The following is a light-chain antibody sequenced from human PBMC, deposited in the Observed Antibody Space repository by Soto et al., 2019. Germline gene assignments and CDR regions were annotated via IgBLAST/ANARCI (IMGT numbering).Light chain of an antibody. CDR1: SSDVDAYNY. Sequence: QSALTQPRSVSGSPGQSVTISCTETSSDVDAYNYVSWYQQHPGKAPKLIIFDVNKRPSGVPDRFSGSKSDITASLTISGLQAEDEADYFCCSYGGSYTWVFGGGTKLTVL. V-gene: IGLV2-11*01. CDR2: DVN. CDR3: CSYGGSYTWV. J-gene: IGLJ3*02.